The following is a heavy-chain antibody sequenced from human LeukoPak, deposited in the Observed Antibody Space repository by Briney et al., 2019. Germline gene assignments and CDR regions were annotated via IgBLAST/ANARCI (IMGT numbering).Heavy chain of an antibody. V-gene: IGHV4-30-2*01. CDR3: ARFSPRAMGNYFDF. J-gene: IGHJ4*02. CDR2: IYPRGST. CDR1: GGSNSSGSYS. D-gene: IGHD7-27*01. Sequence: PSQTLSLTCAVSGGSNSSGSYSWSWIRQPPGKGLEWIGYIYPRGSTYYNPSLKSRVTMSLDRSANQFSLNLSSVTAADTAVYYCARFSPRAMGNYFDFWGQGTLVTVSS.